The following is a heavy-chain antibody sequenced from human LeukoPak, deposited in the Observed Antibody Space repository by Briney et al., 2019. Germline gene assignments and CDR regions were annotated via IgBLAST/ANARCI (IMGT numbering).Heavy chain of an antibody. D-gene: IGHD4-11*01. J-gene: IGHJ4*02. V-gene: IGHV3-7*01. CDR3: ARDRESESDSEGDY. Sequence: GGSLRLSCSASGFTFSRFWMSWVRQAPGKGLEYVALIKQGGSEIYHMDSVKGRFTISRDDATNSLYLQMNSLRVEDTALYYCARDRESESDSEGDYWSQGTLVTVSS. CDR1: GFTFSRFW. CDR2: IKQGGSEI.